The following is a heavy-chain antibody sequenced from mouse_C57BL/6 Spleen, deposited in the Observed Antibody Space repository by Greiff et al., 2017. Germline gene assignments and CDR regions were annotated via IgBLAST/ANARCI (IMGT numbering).Heavy chain of an antibody. Sequence: QVQLKESGAELVRPGTSVKVSCKASGYAFTNYLIEWVKQRPGQGLEWIGVINPGSGGTNYNEKFKGKAPLTADKSSSTAYMQLSSLTSEDSAVYFCARVPYDYDGGLFADWGQGTLVTVSA. CDR1: GYAFTNYL. CDR3: ARVPYDYDGGLFAD. D-gene: IGHD2-4*01. CDR2: INPGSGGT. J-gene: IGHJ3*01. V-gene: IGHV1-54*01.